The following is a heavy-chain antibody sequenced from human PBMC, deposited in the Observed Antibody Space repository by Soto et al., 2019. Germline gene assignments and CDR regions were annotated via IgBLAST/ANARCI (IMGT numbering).Heavy chain of an antibody. CDR2: INAGNGNT. D-gene: IGHD2-15*01. Sequence: QVHLVQSGAEVKKPGASVKVSCKASGYTFTSYAMHWVRQAPGQRLEWMGWINAGNGNTKYSQKFQGRVTITRDTSASTAYMELSSLRSEDRAVYYCARILGYCGGGSCDYWGQGTLVTVSS. CDR1: GYTFTSYA. CDR3: ARILGYCGGGSCDY. V-gene: IGHV1-3*01. J-gene: IGHJ4*02.